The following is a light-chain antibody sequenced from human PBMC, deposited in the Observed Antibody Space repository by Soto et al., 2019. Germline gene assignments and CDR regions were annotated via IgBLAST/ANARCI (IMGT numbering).Light chain of an antibody. J-gene: IGKJ2*01. CDR3: QQSYSVPPYT. V-gene: IGKV1-39*01. Sequence: DIPMTQSPSSLSASVGDRVTITCRASQSIGTYLNWYQQRPGKAPKVLIFAASSLQSGVPSRFSGSGSGKDFTLTISGLRPEDFATYYCQQSYSVPPYTFGQGTKVEIK. CDR2: AAS. CDR1: QSIGTY.